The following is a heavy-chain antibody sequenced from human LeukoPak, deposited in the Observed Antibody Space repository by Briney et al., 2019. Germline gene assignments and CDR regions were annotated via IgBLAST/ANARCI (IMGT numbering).Heavy chain of an antibody. CDR2: IKQDGSEK. Sequence: GGSLRLSCAASGFTFSSYWMSWVRQAPGKGLEWVANIKQDGSEKYYVDSVKGRFTISRDNAKNSLYLQMNSLRAEDTAVYYCARDIYGRYLWGFDPWGQGTLVTVSS. CDR1: GFTFSSYW. V-gene: IGHV3-7*01. D-gene: IGHD1-26*01. J-gene: IGHJ5*02. CDR3: ARDIYGRYLWGFDP.